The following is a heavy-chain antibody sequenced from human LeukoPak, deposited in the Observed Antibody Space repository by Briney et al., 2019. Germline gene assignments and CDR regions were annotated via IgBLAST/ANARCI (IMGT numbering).Heavy chain of an antibody. D-gene: IGHD4/OR15-4a*01. J-gene: IGHJ4*02. Sequence: PGGSLRLSCAASGFTFSSFGMHWVRQAPGKGLEWVSAISGSGGSTYYADSVKVRFTISRDNSKNTLYLQMNSLRAEDTAVYYCARRAGAYSHPYDYWGQGTLVTVSS. CDR3: ARRAGAYSHPYDY. CDR1: GFTFSSFG. CDR2: ISGSGGST. V-gene: IGHV3-23*01.